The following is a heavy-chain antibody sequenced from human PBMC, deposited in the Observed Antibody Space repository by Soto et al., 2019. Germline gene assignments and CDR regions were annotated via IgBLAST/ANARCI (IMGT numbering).Heavy chain of an antibody. D-gene: IGHD5-18*01. CDR1: GYTFTGYD. Sequence: ASVKGSCKASGYTFTGYDMHWLRQAPGQGLEWMGWINPNSGGTNYAQKFQGRVTMTRDTSISTAYMELSRLRSDDTAVYYCAINHPANGYSYGYRTSYYYGMDVWGQGTTVTVSS. V-gene: IGHV1-2*02. J-gene: IGHJ6*02. CDR2: INPNSGGT. CDR3: AINHPANGYSYGYRTSYYYGMDV.